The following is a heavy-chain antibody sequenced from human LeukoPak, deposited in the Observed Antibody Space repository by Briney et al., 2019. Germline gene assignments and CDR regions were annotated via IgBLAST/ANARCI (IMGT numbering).Heavy chain of an antibody. Sequence: GGSLRLSCAASGFTFSSYAMSWVRQAPGKGLEWVSAISGSGGSTYYADSVKGRFTISRDNSKNTLCLQMNSLRAEDTAVYYCAKKRGSGWRYYFDYWGQGTLVTVSS. CDR3: AKKRGSGWRYYFDY. V-gene: IGHV3-23*01. J-gene: IGHJ4*02. D-gene: IGHD6-19*01. CDR2: ISGSGGST. CDR1: GFTFSSYA.